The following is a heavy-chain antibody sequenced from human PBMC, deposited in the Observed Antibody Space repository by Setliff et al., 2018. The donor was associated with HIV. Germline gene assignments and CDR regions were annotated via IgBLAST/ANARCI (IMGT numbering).Heavy chain of an antibody. CDR1: GFTFSNYW. D-gene: IGHD3-22*01. CDR3: AKDGYYDTSGYYRERPFDI. V-gene: IGHV3-7*03. J-gene: IGHJ3*02. CDR2: IKQDGSEI. Sequence: GGSLRLSCAASGFTFSNYWMDWVRQAPGKGLEWVATIKQDGSEIYYMDAVKGRFTISRDNARTSLFLEMRSLRDEDTAVYLCAKDGYYDTSGYYRERPFDIWGQGTMVTVSS.